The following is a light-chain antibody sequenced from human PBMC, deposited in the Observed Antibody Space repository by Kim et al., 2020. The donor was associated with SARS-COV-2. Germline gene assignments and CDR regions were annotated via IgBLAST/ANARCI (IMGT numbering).Light chain of an antibody. Sequence: GQSVTISCTRTSSDVGSHNRVSWYQQPPGTAPKLMLYEVSNRPSGVPDRFSGSKSGNTASLTISGLQAEDEADYFCSSYTSSSTVVFGGGTQLTVL. CDR3: SSYTSSSTVV. CDR2: EVS. J-gene: IGLJ2*01. CDR1: SSDVGSHNR. V-gene: IGLV2-18*02.